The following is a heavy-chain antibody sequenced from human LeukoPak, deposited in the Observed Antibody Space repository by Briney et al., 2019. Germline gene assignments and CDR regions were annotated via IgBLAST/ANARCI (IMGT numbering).Heavy chain of an antibody. J-gene: IGHJ5*02. D-gene: IGHD3-22*01. CDR2: INPNSGGT. CDR3: ARDPYYYDSSGYYSDWFDP. CDR1: GYTFTGYY. V-gene: IGHV1-2*02. Sequence: ASVKVSCKASGYTFTGYYMHWVRQAPGQGLEWMGWINPNSGGTNYAQKFQGRVTMTRDTSISTAYMELRRLRSDDTAVYYCARDPYYYDSSGYYSDWFDPWGQGTLVTVSS.